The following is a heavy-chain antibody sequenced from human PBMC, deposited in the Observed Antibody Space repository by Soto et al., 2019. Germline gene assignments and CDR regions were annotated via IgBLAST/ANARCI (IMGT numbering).Heavy chain of an antibody. V-gene: IGHV3-21*01. D-gene: IGHD2-21*01. Sequence: TGGSLRLSCAASGFTFSSYSMNWVRQAPGKGLEWVSSISSSSSYIYYADSVKGRFTISRDNAKNSLYLQMNSLRAEDTAVYYCAREDVASRGSAGMDVWGQGTTVTVSS. CDR2: ISSSSSYI. CDR3: AREDVASRGSAGMDV. CDR1: GFTFSSYS. J-gene: IGHJ6*02.